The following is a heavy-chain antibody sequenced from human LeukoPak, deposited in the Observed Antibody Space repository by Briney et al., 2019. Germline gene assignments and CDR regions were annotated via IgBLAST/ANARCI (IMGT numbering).Heavy chain of an antibody. D-gene: IGHD2-15*01. CDR1: GGSFSGYY. Sequence: PSETLALTCAVYGGSFSGYYWSWLRQPPGKGMEWIGEINHSGSTNYNPSLKSRVTISVDTSKNQFSLKLSSVTAADTAVYYCARGSPAKPSGGSCYDYWGQGTLVTVSS. CDR2: INHSGST. J-gene: IGHJ4*02. CDR3: ARGSPAKPSGGSCYDY. V-gene: IGHV4-34*01.